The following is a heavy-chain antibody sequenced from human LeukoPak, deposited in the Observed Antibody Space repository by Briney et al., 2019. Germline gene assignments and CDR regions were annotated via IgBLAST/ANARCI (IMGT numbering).Heavy chain of an antibody. D-gene: IGHD1-26*01. CDR1: GFTFSSYA. J-gene: IGHJ6*02. CDR3: AKFVRSGSYYYYYYVMDV. Sequence: GGSLRLSCAASGFTFSSYAMSWGRQAPGKGLEWVSAISGSVGSTYYADSVKGRFTISRDNSKNTLYLQMNSLRAEDRAVYYCAKFVRSGSYYYYYYVMDVWGQGTTVTVSS. CDR2: ISGSVGST. V-gene: IGHV3-23*01.